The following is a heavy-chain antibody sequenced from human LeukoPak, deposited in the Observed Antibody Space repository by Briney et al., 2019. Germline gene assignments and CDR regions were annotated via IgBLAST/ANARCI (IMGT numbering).Heavy chain of an antibody. CDR1: GGTFNSYT. CDR3: ASFAMVKYDY. V-gene: IGHV1-69*02. J-gene: IGHJ4*02. Sequence: SVKVSCKASGGTFNSYTISWVRQAPGQGLEWMGRIIPILGIANYAQKFQGRVTITADKSTSTAYMELSSLRSEDTAMYYCASFAMVKYDYWGQGTLVTVSS. CDR2: IIPILGIA. D-gene: IGHD5-18*01.